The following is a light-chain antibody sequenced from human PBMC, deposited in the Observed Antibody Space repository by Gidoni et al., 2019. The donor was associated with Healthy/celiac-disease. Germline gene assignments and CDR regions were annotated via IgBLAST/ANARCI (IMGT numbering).Light chain of an antibody. J-gene: IGLJ1*01. CDR3: AAWDDSLRGYV. V-gene: IGLV1-47*01. CDR1: SSNIGRNY. CDR2: RNN. Sequence: QSVRTQTPSASGTPGQRVTIPWSGSSSNIGRNYVYWYQQLPGTAPKLLIYRNNQRPSGVPDRFSGSKSGTSASLAFSGLRSEDEADYYCAAWDDSLRGYVFGTGTKVTVL.